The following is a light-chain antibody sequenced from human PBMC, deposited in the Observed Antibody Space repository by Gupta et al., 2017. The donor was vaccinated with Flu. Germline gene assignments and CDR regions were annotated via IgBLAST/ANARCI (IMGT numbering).Light chain of an antibody. V-gene: IGKV3-15*01. Sequence: EVVMTQSPATLSVSPGERATLSCRASQRIGSNLAWYQQKPGQAPRLLLYGASTRAAGIPAKFSGSGSGTEFTLTISSLQSEDFAVYYCQQYSNWHLWTFGQGTKVEIK. CDR2: GAS. CDR1: QRIGSN. CDR3: QQYSNWHLWT. J-gene: IGKJ1*01.